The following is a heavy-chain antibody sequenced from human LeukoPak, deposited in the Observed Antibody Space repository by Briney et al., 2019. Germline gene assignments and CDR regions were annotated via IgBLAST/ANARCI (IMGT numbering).Heavy chain of an antibody. Sequence: GGSLRLSCAVSGFIFSDYGFHWVRQAPGKGLEWVAVTRFDGSIKQYADSVKGRFTISRDDSKNTLYLQMNFQKSEDTAVYYCARWGGTRQYYFDYWGQGTLVTVSS. CDR2: TRFDGSIK. CDR3: ARWGGTRQYYFDY. CDR1: GFIFSDYG. D-gene: IGHD1-1*01. V-gene: IGHV3-33*01. J-gene: IGHJ4*02.